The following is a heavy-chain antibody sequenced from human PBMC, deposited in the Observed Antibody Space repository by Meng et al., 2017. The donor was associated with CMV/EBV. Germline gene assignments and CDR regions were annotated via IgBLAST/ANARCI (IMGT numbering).Heavy chain of an antibody. CDR3: ATEIFGGWYSFDY. V-gene: IGHV1-24*01. J-gene: IGHJ4*02. D-gene: IGHD6-19*01. Sequence: QVPQVQAGGEVKNAGASVKVSCKVSGYTLTELSMHWVRQAPGKGLEWMGGFDPEDGETIYAQKFQGRVTMTEDTSTDTAYMELSSLRSEDTAVYYCATEIFGGWYSFDYWGQGTLVTVSS. CDR2: FDPEDGET. CDR1: GYTLTELS.